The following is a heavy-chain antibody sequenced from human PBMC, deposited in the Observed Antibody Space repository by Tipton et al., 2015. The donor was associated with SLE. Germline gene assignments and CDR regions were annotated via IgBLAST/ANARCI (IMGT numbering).Heavy chain of an antibody. D-gene: IGHD6-19*01. CDR1: GYSFTNFW. CDR3: ARQTIALSGPDY. V-gene: IGHV5-51*01. CDR2: IYPDDSDT. Sequence: VQLVQSGAEVKKPGESLKISCKGFGYSFTNFWIGWVRQMPGKGLEWMGIIYPDDSDTRYSPSFQGQVTISADKSITTAYLQWSSLKASDTAIYYCARQTIALSGPDYWGQGTLVTVSS. J-gene: IGHJ4*02.